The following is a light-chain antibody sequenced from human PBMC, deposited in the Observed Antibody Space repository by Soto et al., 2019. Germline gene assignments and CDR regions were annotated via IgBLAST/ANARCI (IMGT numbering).Light chain of an antibody. CDR2: GAS. CDR1: QSVTSSY. V-gene: IGKV3-20*01. J-gene: IGKJ1*01. CDR3: QQYGSSPRT. Sequence: EIVLTQSPGTLSLSPGERATLSCRASQSVTSSYFAWYQQKPGQAPRLLIFGASSRATGIPDRFSGSGSGTDFTLTISRLEPEDFAVYYWQQYGSSPRTFGQGTKVEIK.